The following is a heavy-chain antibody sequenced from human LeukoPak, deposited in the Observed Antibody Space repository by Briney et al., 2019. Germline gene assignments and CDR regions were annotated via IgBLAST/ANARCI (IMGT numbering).Heavy chain of an antibody. V-gene: IGHV4-59*01. CDR1: GGSISSYY. J-gene: IGHJ4*02. CDR2: IYYSGST. CDR3: ARARGSGYYYYFDY. D-gene: IGHD3-22*01. Sequence: PSETLSLTCTASGGSISSYYWSWIRQPPGKGLEWIGYIYYSGSTNYNPSLKSRVTISVDTSKNQFSLKLSSVTAADTAVYYCARARGSGYYYYFDYWGQGTLVTVSS.